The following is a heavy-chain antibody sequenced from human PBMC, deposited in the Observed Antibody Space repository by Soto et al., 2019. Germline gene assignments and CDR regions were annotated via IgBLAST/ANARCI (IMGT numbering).Heavy chain of an antibody. CDR1: GFTFSRDG. D-gene: IGHD1-7*01. J-gene: IGHJ4*02. CDR2: ISANGQGI. Sequence: GGSLRLSCAASGFTFSRDGMSWVRQAPGKGLEWVSLISANGQGIYYADSVRGRFTITRDNSKNTIFLHMDSLRAEDTAVYYCAKDRNYPRDQFHYWGQGTLVTVSS. V-gene: IGHV3-23*01. CDR3: AKDRNYPRDQFHY.